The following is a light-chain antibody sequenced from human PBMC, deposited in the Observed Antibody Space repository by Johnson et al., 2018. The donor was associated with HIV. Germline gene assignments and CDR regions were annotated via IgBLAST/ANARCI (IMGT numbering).Light chain of an antibody. CDR3: GTWDSSLSAGGV. V-gene: IGLV1-51*01. Sequence: QSVLTQPPSVSAAAGQKVTISCSGSSSNIGNNDVSWYQQLPGTAPKLLIFDTNKRFSGIPDRFSGSKSGTSATLGITGLQTGDEADYYCGTWDSSLSAGGVFGTGTKVTVL. CDR1: SSNIGNND. J-gene: IGLJ1*01. CDR2: DTN.